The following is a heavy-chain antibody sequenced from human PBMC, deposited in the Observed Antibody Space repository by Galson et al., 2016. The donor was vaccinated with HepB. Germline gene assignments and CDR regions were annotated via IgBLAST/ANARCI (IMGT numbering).Heavy chain of an antibody. V-gene: IGHV3-30*03. J-gene: IGHJ4*02. CDR2: IPYDGKYT. D-gene: IGHD6-19*01. CDR3: ARAGRMAGFDY. Sequence: SLRLSCAASGFTFSTFAVHWVRQAPGKGLEWVALIPYDGKYTHYEDSVKGRFPISRDNSNNTLFLQMNSLRPEDTAIYYCARAGRMAGFDYWGQGTLVPVSS. CDR1: GFTFSTFA.